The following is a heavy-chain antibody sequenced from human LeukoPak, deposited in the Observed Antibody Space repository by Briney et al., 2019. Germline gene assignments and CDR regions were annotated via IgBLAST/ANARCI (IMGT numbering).Heavy chain of an antibody. D-gene: IGHD2-2*01. CDR2: IYTSGST. J-gene: IGHJ6*03. Sequence: SETLSLTCTVSGGSISGGSYYWSWIRQPAGRGLEWIGRIYTSGSTNYNPSLKSRVTISVDTSKNQFSLKLSSVTAADTAVYYCARTTEGYCSSASCFGFSYSYYMDVWGKGTTVTISS. CDR3: ARTTEGYCSSASCFGFSYSYYMDV. V-gene: IGHV4-61*02. CDR1: GGSISGGSYY.